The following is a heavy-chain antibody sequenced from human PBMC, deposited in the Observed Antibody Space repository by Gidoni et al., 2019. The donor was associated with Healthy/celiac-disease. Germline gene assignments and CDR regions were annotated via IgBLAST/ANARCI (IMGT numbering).Heavy chain of an antibody. Sequence: QLQLQESGPGLVKPSETLSLTCTVSGGSIRSSSYYWGWLGQPPGKGLEWIGSIYYRVRTYYNPSLKSRVTISVDTSKNQFSLKLSSVTAADTAVYYCARDRALAVAGTVGWFDPWGQGTLVTVSS. CDR2: IYYRVRT. J-gene: IGHJ5*02. V-gene: IGHV4-39*07. CDR3: ARDRALAVAGTVGWFDP. D-gene: IGHD6-19*01. CDR1: GGSIRSSSYY.